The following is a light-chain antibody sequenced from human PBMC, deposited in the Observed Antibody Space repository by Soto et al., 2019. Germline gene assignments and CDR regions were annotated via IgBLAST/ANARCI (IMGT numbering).Light chain of an antibody. CDR1: RGVSSY. Sequence: EIVLTQSPATLSLSPGERVTLSCRASRGVSSYLAWYQQKPGQAPRLLIYDASNRATGIPARFSGSGSGTDFTLTISSLDPEDFAVYYCQQRSNWPLTFGPGTKVDIK. CDR3: QQRSNWPLT. CDR2: DAS. J-gene: IGKJ3*01. V-gene: IGKV3-11*01.